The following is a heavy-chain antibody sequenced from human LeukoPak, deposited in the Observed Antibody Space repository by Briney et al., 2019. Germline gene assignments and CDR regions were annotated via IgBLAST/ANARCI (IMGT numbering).Heavy chain of an antibody. D-gene: IGHD3-16*01. V-gene: IGHV1-69*04. CDR3: ASRELGEGATYYYYYGMDV. J-gene: IGHJ6*02. Sequence: ASVKVSCKASGGTFSSYAISWVRQAPGQGLEWMGRIIPILGIANYAQKFQGRVTITADKSTSTAYMELSSLRSEDTAVYYCASRELGEGATYYYYYGMDVWGQGTTVTVSS. CDR2: IIPILGIA. CDR1: GGTFSSYA.